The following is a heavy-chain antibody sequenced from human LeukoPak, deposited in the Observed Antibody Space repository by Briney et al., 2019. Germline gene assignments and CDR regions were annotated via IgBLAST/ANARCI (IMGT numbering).Heavy chain of an antibody. Sequence: SETLSLTCTVSGGSISSYYWSWIRQPPGKGLEWIGYIYYSGSTNYNPSLKSRVTISVDTSKNQFSLKLSSVTAADTAVYYCATMPLTLLWPVYWGQGTLVTVSS. CDR2: IYYSGST. V-gene: IGHV4-59*01. J-gene: IGHJ4*02. CDR1: GGSISSYY. CDR3: ATMPLTLLWPVY. D-gene: IGHD2/OR15-2a*01.